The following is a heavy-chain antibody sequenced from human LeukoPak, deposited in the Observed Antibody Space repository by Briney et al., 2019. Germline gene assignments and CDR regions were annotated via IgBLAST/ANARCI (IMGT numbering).Heavy chain of an antibody. D-gene: IGHD3/OR15-3a*01. J-gene: IGHJ5*02. CDR2: ISSSSSYI. CDR1: GFSFSTFT. CDR3: ARGLGWLQS. V-gene: IGHV3-21*01. Sequence: GGALRLSCETSGFSFSTFTMNWVPQAPGKGLEWVSSISSSSSYIYYADSVKGRFTISRDNAKNSLFLQMNSLRAEDTAVYYCARGLGWLQSWGQGTLVTVSS.